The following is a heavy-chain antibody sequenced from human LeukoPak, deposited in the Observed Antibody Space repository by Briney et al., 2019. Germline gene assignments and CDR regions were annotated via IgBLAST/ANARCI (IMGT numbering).Heavy chain of an antibody. CDR1: GFTVSSNY. CDR2: IYSGGST. CDR3: ARFRREAEWFDP. D-gene: IGHD1-26*01. V-gene: IGHV3-66*01. J-gene: IGHJ5*02. Sequence: GGSLRLSCAASGFTVSSNYMSWVRQAPGKGLEWVSVIYSGGSTYYADSVKGRFTISRDNSKNTLYLQMNSLRAEDTAVYYCARFRREAEWFDPWGQGTLVTVSS.